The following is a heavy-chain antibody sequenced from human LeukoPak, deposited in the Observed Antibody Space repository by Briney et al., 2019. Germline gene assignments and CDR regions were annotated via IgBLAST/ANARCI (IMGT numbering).Heavy chain of an antibody. D-gene: IGHD3-10*01. CDR1: GITLSNYG. Sequence: RSLRLSCAVAGITLSNYGMSWVPQAPGKRLEWVSGITSSGGGTNYADSVKGRFTISRDNPRNTLYLQMNSLRAADTAVYCWAKRGVVIRVILVGFHKEAYYFDSWGQGGLVTVSS. V-gene: IGHV3-23*01. CDR3: AKRGVVIRVILVGFHKEAYYFDS. CDR2: ITSSGGGT. J-gene: IGHJ4*02.